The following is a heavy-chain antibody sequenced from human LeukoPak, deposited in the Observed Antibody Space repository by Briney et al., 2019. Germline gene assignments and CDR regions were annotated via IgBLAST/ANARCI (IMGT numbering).Heavy chain of an antibody. Sequence: KPSETLSLTCAVYGGSFSGNYWSWIRQPPGKGLEWIGEINHSGSTNYNPSLKSRVTISVDTSKNQISLTLTSVTAADTAVYYCARVAASPVYYFDYWGQGTQVTVSS. CDR3: ARVAASPVYYFDY. J-gene: IGHJ4*02. D-gene: IGHD6-19*01. CDR2: INHSGST. V-gene: IGHV4-34*01. CDR1: GGSFSGNY.